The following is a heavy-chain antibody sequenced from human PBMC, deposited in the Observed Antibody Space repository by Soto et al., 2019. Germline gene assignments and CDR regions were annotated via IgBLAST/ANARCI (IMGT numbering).Heavy chain of an antibody. V-gene: IGHV3-7*01. Sequence: GGSLRLSCVASGFTLSRYWMSWVRQAPGKGLEWVANINQEGRESHYVDSVKGRFTISRDNAKNSLYLQMNSLGVEDTGLYYCVGSNIVSAWGQGTLVTVSS. D-gene: IGHD5-12*01. CDR2: INQEGRES. CDR1: GFTLSRYW. J-gene: IGHJ5*02. CDR3: VGSNIVSA.